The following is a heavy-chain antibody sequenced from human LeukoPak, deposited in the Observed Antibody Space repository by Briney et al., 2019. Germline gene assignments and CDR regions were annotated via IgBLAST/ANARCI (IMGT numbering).Heavy chain of an antibody. Sequence: PGGSLRLSCAASGFTFSSNYMSWVRQAPGKGLEWVSYITPSGSTIYYADSVKGRFTISRDNAKNSLYLQMNSLRAEDTAVYFCAGRDVYNSAFWGQGTLVTVSS. CDR2: ITPSGSTI. CDR3: AGRDVYNSAF. CDR1: GFTFSSNY. D-gene: IGHD5-24*01. J-gene: IGHJ4*02. V-gene: IGHV3-11*01.